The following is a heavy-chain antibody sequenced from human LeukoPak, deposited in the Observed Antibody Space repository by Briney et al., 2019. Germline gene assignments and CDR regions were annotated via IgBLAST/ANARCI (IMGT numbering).Heavy chain of an antibody. Sequence: PGGSLRLTCAASGFTFSNYAVHWVRRAPGKGLEWVAVISHDGSNKYYADSVKGRFTISRDNSKNTLYLQMNSLRAEDTAVYYCARDASIVATIYFDYWGQGTLVTVSS. CDR2: ISHDGSNK. CDR3: ARDASIVATIYFDY. D-gene: IGHD5-12*01. J-gene: IGHJ4*02. CDR1: GFTFSNYA. V-gene: IGHV3-30*04.